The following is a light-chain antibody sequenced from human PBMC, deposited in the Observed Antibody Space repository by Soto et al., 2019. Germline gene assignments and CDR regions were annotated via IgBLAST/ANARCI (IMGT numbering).Light chain of an antibody. CDR1: SSDVGGYNY. CDR3: SSYTSSSTYD. J-gene: IGLJ1*01. V-gene: IGLV2-14*01. CDR2: DVS. Sequence: QSVLTQPASVSGSPGQSIAISCTGASSDVGGYNYVSWYQQHPGKAPRLMIYDVSNRPSGVYDRFTGSKSGNTASLTISGLQAEDEAEYYCSSYTSSSTYDFGTGTKLTVL.